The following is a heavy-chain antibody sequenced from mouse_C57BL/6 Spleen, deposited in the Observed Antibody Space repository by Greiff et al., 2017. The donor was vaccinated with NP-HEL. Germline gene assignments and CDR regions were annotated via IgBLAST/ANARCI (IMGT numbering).Heavy chain of an antibody. Sequence: EVQLVESGGGLVQPGGSLKLSCAASGFTFSDYYMYWVRQTPEKRLEWVAYISNGGGSTYYPDTVKGRFTISRDNAKNTLYLQMSRLKSEDTAMYYCARRRVTTGYYAMDYWGQGTSVTVSS. CDR2: ISNGGGST. J-gene: IGHJ4*01. CDR1: GFTFSDYY. V-gene: IGHV5-12*01. D-gene: IGHD2-2*01. CDR3: ARRRVTTGYYAMDY.